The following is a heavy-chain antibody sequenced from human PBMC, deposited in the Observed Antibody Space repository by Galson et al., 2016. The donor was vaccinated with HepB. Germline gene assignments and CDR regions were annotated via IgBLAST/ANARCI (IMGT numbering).Heavy chain of an antibody. Sequence: SETLSLTCTVSGGSISSTSYWTWIRQSPGKKLEWIGYISHTGSSNHNPPLEARASISHDTSNKQFSLRLNSVTAADTAVYYCGREVGLLEGLDVWGQGTPVTVSS. CDR1: GGSISSTSY. D-gene: IGHD3-22*01. CDR3: GREVGLLEGLDV. V-gene: IGHV4-59*01. CDR2: ISHTGSS. J-gene: IGHJ6*02.